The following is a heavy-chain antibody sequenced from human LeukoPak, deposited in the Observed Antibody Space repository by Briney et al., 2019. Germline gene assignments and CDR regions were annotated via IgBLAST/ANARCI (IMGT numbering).Heavy chain of an antibody. J-gene: IGHJ4*02. CDR2: IYYSGST. Sequence: SETLSLTCTVSGGSISSSSYYWGWIRQPPGKGLEWIGSIYYSGSTYYNPSLKSRVTISVDTSKNQFSLKLGSVTAADTAVYYCARAVDGGSLFDYWGQGTLVTVSS. D-gene: IGHD2-15*01. V-gene: IGHV4-39*07. CDR1: GGSISSSSYY. CDR3: ARAVDGGSLFDY.